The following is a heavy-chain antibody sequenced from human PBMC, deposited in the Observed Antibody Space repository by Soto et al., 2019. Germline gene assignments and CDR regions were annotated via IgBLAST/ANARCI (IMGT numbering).Heavy chain of an antibody. V-gene: IGHV4-59*01. CDR1: GGSISSYY. Sequence: SETLSLTCTVSGGSISSYYWSWIRQPPGKGLEWIGYIYYSGSTNYNPSLKSRVTISVDTSKNQFSLKLSSVTAADTAVYYCARGSWFDPWGQGTLVTVSS. J-gene: IGHJ5*02. CDR2: IYYSGST. CDR3: ARGSWFDP.